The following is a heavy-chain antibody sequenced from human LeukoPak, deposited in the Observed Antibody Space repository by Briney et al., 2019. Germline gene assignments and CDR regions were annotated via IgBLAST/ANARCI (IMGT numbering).Heavy chain of an antibody. V-gene: IGHV3-23*01. J-gene: IGHJ4*02. CDR2: ISGSGGST. Sequence: PGGSLRLSCAASRFTLSSYAMSWVRQAAGKGLEWVSAISGSGGSTYYAHSVKGRFTISRDNSKNTLYLQMNSLRAEDTAVYYCAKGRGADDYWGQGTLVSVFS. D-gene: IGHD3-10*01. CDR1: RFTLSSYA. CDR3: AKGRGADDY.